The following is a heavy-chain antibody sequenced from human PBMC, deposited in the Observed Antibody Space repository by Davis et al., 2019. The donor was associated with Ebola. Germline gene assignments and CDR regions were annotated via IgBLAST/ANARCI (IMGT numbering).Heavy chain of an antibody. CDR3: ARDFSGPTYYYDSSGSDY. CDR1: GGTFSSYA. J-gene: IGHJ4*02. V-gene: IGHV1-69*04. D-gene: IGHD3-22*01. Sequence: SVKVSCKASGGTFSSYAISWVRQAPGQGLEWMGRIIPILGIANYAQKFQGRVTITADKSTSTAYMELSSLRSEDTAVYYCARDFSGPTYYYDSSGSDYWGQGTLVTVSS. CDR2: IIPILGIA.